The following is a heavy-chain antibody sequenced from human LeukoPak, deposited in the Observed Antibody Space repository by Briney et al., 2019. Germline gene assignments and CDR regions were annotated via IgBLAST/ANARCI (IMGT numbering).Heavy chain of an antibody. Sequence: GGSLRLSCSASGFIFSSYAMEWVRQVPGKGLEYVSGISSNGGSTYYADSVKGRFTISGDNSKNTLYLQMSSLRAEDTAVYYCVKDPMTTMTSHFDYWGQGTLVTVSS. CDR2: ISSNGGST. J-gene: IGHJ4*02. CDR3: VKDPMTTMTSHFDY. V-gene: IGHV3-64D*06. D-gene: IGHD4-17*01. CDR1: GFIFSSYA.